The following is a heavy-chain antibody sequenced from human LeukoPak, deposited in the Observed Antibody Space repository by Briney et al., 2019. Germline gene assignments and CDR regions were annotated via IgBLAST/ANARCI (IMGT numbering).Heavy chain of an antibody. CDR3: ARYSGYESTWFDP. CDR1: GGSISSGGYS. CDR2: IYHSGST. J-gene: IGHJ5*02. D-gene: IGHD5-12*01. V-gene: IGHV4-30-2*01. Sequence: SETLSLTCAVSGGSISSGGYSWSWIRQPPGKGLEWIGYIYHSGSTYYNPSLKSRVTISVDRSKNQFSLKLSSVTAADTAVYYCARYSGYESTWFDPWGQGTLVTVSS.